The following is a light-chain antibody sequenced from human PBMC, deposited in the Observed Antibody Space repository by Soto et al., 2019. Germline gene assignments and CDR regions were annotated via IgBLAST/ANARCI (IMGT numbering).Light chain of an antibody. CDR1: QGISNF. CDR2: AAS. J-gene: IGKJ4*02. CDR3: QKYNSAPLT. Sequence: DIQMTQSPSSLSVSVGDRVTITCRASQGISNFLAWFQQKPGKVPKLLIYAASTLQSGVPSRFSGSGSGTDFILTINSLQPEDVAMYYCQKYNSAPLTFCGGTKVEIK. V-gene: IGKV1-27*01.